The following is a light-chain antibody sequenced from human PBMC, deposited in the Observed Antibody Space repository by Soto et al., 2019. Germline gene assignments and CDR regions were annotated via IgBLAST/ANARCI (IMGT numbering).Light chain of an antibody. J-gene: IGLJ2*01. CDR3: QAWDSSTEG. Sequence: SYELTQPPSVSVSLGQTASITCSGAKLGDKYACWYQQKPGQSPVLVIYQDSKRPSGIPERFSGSNSGNTATLTISGTQAMDEADYYCQAWDSSTEGFGGGTKVTVL. V-gene: IGLV3-1*01. CDR1: KLGDKY. CDR2: QDS.